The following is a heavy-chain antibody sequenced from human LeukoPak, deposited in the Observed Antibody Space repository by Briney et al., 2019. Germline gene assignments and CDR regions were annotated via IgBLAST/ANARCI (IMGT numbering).Heavy chain of an antibody. CDR1: GYTFTGYY. CDR3: ARAGPELGIGY. Sequence: GASVKVPCKASGYTFTGYYLHWVRQAPGQGLEWMGWINPKSGGANYAQKFQGRVTMTRDTSISTAYMDLSRLKSDDTAVYYCARAGPELGIGYWGQGTLVTVSS. V-gene: IGHV1-2*02. D-gene: IGHD7-27*01. J-gene: IGHJ4*02. CDR2: INPKSGGA.